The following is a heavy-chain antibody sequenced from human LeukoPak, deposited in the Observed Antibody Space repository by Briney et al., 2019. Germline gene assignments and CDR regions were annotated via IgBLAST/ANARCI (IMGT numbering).Heavy chain of an antibody. CDR2: INHSGST. CDR3: ARNAGFTYSSSLKRAEFDY. CDR1: GGSFSGYY. D-gene: IGHD6-6*01. Sequence: PSETLSLTCAVYGGSFSGYYWSWIRQPPGKGLEWIGEINHSGSTNYNPSLKSRVTISVDTSKNQFSLKLSSVTAADTAVYYCARNAGFTYSSSLKRAEFDYWGQGTLVTVSS. J-gene: IGHJ4*02. V-gene: IGHV4-34*01.